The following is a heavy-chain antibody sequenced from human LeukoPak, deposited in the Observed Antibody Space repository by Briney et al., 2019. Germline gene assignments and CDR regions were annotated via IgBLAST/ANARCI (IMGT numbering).Heavy chain of an antibody. V-gene: IGHV3-30*02. CDR3: ANFGITMVRGVIMDV. Sequence: GGSLRLSCAASGFTFNTCGMHWVRQAPDKGLEWVALIRYDGSDKYYADSVKDRFTISRDNSRNTLYLQMNSLRAEDTAVYYCANFGITMVRGVIMDVWGKGTTVTISS. CDR2: IRYDGSDK. CDR1: GFTFNTCG. J-gene: IGHJ6*03. D-gene: IGHD3-10*01.